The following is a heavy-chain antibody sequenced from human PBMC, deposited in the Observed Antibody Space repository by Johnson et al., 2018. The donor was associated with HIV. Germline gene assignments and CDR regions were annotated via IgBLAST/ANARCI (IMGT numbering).Heavy chain of an antibody. CDR2: INWNGDTT. J-gene: IGHJ3*02. V-gene: IGHV3-20*04. D-gene: IGHD4-17*01. CDR1: GFIFENYG. CDR3: ATLTVRSRAFDI. Sequence: MMLVESGGSVVRPGGSLRLSCLGTGFIFENYGMSWVRQAPGKGLQWVSGINWNGDTTTYADSVKCRFTVSRDNAKRSFYLQLNSLRDDDTALYYCATLTVRSRAFDIWGQGTLVTVSS.